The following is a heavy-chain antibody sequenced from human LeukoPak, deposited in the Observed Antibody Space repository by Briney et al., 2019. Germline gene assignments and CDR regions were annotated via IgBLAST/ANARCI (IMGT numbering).Heavy chain of an antibody. CDR2: MYIGGTR. J-gene: IGHJ5*02. CDR1: GVSISNYY. CDR3: ARDLPRENSYAYGFWFDP. D-gene: IGHD3-16*01. Sequence: SETLSLTCSVSGVSISNYYWTWIRQPAGKGLEWIGRMYIGGTRNYNPSLKSRVTMPIDTSKNQFSLKLSSVTAADTAVYYCARDLPRENSYAYGFWFDPWGKGTLVTVSS. V-gene: IGHV4-4*07.